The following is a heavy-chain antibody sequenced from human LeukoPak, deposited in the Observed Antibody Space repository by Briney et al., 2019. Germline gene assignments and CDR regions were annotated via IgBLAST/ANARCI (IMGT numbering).Heavy chain of an antibody. V-gene: IGHV4-38-2*02. CDR1: GYSISSGYY. Sequence: SETLSLTCTVSGYSISSGYYWGWIRQPPGKGLEWIGSIYHSGSTYYNPSLRSRVTISVDTSKNQFSLKLSSVTAADTAVYYCASELDGYNVYWGQGTLVTVSS. CDR2: IYHSGST. CDR3: ASELDGYNVY. D-gene: IGHD5-24*01. J-gene: IGHJ4*02.